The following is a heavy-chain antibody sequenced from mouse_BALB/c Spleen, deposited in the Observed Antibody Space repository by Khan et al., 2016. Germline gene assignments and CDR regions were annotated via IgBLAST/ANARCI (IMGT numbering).Heavy chain of an antibody. D-gene: IGHD1-1*01. V-gene: IGHV4-1*02. CDR2: INPASSKI. Sequence: EVKLLESGGCLVHPGASLQLSSAASRFDFSRSWLRWVRQAPRHGLEWTGEINPASSKINYTPSQKDKLTISRDHAKKTLYLQRSKVRSEDTALYYCARRGYYFSMDNWGQGTSVTVSS. J-gene: IGHJ4*01. CDR1: RFDFSRSW. CDR3: ARRGYYFSMDN.